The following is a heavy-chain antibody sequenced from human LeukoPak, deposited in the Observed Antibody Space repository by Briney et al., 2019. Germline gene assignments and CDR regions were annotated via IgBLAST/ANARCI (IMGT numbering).Heavy chain of an antibody. V-gene: IGHV4-30-2*01. J-gene: IGHJ6*02. Sequence: PSETLSLTCAVSGGSISSGGYSWSWIRQPPGKGLEWIGYIYHSGSTYYNPSLKSRVTISVDRSKNQFSLKLSSVTAADTAVYYCASAKSVGASLYYYYYGMDVWGQGTTVTVSS. CDR3: ASAKSVGASLYYYYYGMDV. D-gene: IGHD1-26*01. CDR1: GGSISSGGYS. CDR2: IYHSGST.